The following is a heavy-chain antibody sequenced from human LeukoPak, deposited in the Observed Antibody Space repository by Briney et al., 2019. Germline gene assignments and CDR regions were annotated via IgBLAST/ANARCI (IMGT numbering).Heavy chain of an antibody. CDR1: GFTFSNYP. V-gene: IGHV3-48*03. D-gene: IGHD3-10*01. CDR3: ARDSVDGPFVISLDL. J-gene: IGHJ4*02. CDR2: ISRDGNSE. Sequence: QPARSLRVSCVGTGFTFSNYPMNWVRQAPGKGLEWVSHISRDGNSESTVDAPRGRFATSRDNAKNTLFLLINSLRVEDTAVYYCARDSVDGPFVISLDLWGQGALVTVSS.